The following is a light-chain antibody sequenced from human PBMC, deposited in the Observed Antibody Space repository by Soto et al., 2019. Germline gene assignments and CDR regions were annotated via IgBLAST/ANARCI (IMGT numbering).Light chain of an antibody. J-gene: IGKJ3*01. CDR2: TVS. CDR1: HGVSGW. CDR3: QQGKSFPFT. V-gene: IGKV1-12*01. Sequence: QMTQSPSSVSASVGDTVTLSCQTSHGVSGWLAWYQQKPGKAPTLLIYTVSTLKSGVPSRFRSSDSGKEFGLTITNLQPKDFANYFCQQGKSFPFTSGTRNKV.